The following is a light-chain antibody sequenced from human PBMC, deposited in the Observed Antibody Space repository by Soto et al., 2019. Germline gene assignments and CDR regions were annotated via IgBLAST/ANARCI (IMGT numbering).Light chain of an antibody. V-gene: IGKV3-15*01. Sequence: EVVMPQAPATLSVSPGERATLSCRASQSVRSNLAWYQQKLGQAPRLLIYGASTRATGIPARFSGSGSATEFTLTISSLQSEDFAVYYCQQYNNWPQTFGQGTKVDIK. CDR3: QQYNNWPQT. J-gene: IGKJ1*01. CDR2: GAS. CDR1: QSVRSN.